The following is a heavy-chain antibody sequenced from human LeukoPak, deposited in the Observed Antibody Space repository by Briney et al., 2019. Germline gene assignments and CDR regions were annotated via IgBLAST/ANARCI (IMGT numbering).Heavy chain of an antibody. CDR1: GFTFSSYA. D-gene: IGHD4-17*01. Sequence: GGSLRLSCAASGFTFSSYAVHWVRQAPGKGLEWVAVISYDGSNKYYADSVKGRFTISRDNSKNTLYLQMNSLRAEDTTVYYCARSFYGAPPDAFDIWGQGTMVTVSS. CDR2: ISYDGSNK. J-gene: IGHJ3*02. V-gene: IGHV3-30-3*01. CDR3: ARSFYGAPPDAFDI.